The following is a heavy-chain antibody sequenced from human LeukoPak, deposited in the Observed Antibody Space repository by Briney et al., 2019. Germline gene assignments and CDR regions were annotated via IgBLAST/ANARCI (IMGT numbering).Heavy chain of an antibody. CDR3: AREPMVRDFNWFEP. J-gene: IGHJ5*02. CDR1: GYTFTGYY. V-gene: IGHV1-2*06. Sequence: ASVKVSCKASGYTFTGYYIHWVRQAPGQGREWMGRINPNSGGTNYAQKFQGRVTMTRDTSISTAYMQLSRLTSDDTAVYYCAREPMVRDFNWFEPWGQGTLVTVSS. D-gene: IGHD3-10*01. CDR2: INPNSGGT.